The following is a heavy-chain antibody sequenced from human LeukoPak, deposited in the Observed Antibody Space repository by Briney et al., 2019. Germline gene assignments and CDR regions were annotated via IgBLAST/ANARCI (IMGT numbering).Heavy chain of an antibody. CDR2: ISESGGSL. D-gene: IGHD6-13*01. J-gene: IGHJ4*02. V-gene: IGHV3-23*01. CDR1: GYTFSTYG. CDR3: ARVGRSTWYYFDY. Sequence: PEGSLRLSCAASGYTFSTYGMSWVRQAPGKGLEWVSGISESGGSLYYAASVQGRFTMSRDNSKNMLYIQMNSLRADDTAVYYCARVGRSTWYYFDYWGQGTLVAISS.